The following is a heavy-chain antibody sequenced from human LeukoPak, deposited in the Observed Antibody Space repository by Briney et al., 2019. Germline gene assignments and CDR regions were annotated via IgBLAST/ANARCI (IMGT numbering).Heavy chain of an antibody. J-gene: IGHJ4*02. D-gene: IGHD1-26*01. V-gene: IGHV5-51*01. Sequence: GESLQISSEGSGYTFISYWIGWVRRMPGKGGEWMGIIHPGDSATTYRPSFQGQVTISADKSISTAYLQWSSLEASDTAMYYCASQEGATLNFDYWGQGTLVTVSS. CDR2: IHPGDSAT. CDR3: ASQEGATLNFDY. CDR1: GYTFISYW.